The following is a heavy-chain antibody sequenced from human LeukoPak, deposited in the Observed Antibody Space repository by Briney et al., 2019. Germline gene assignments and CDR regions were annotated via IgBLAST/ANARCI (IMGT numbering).Heavy chain of an antibody. Sequence: PSETLSLTCTVSGGSISRGSYSWGWIRQPPGKGLEWFGSIYYSGSTYYNPSLKSRVTISIDTSKIHFSLKLSSVTAADTAVYYCVRHEQLLWASFDPWGQGTLVTVSS. V-gene: IGHV4-39*01. J-gene: IGHJ5*02. CDR3: VRHEQLLWASFDP. D-gene: IGHD3-10*01. CDR1: GGSISRGSYS. CDR2: IYYSGST.